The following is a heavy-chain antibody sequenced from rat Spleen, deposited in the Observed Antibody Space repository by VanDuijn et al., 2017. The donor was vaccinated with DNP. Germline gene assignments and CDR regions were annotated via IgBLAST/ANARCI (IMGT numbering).Heavy chain of an antibody. CDR1: GFTFKTYW. CDR2: IIYDGSRT. J-gene: IGHJ3*01. V-gene: IGHV5-7*01. CDR3: ARDREDHNWFAY. D-gene: IGHD1-11*01. Sequence: EVQLVESGGGLMQPGKSLKLSCAASGFTFKTYWMFWVRQAPKKGLEWVATIIYDGSRTYYRDSVKGRFTISRDNAKNTLYLQMNSLRSEDTATYYCARDREDHNWFAYWGQGTLVTVSS.